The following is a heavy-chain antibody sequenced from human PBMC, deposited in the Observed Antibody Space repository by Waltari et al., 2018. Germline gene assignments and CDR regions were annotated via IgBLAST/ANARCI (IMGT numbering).Heavy chain of an antibody. Sequence: EVQLVEPGGGLFQPGGSLRLSCAASGFTVSSNYISWARQAPGQGLEWVSVIYSGGRTYYADSVKGRFTISRDNSKNTLYLQMNSLRAEDTAVYYCAREMTTVNNAGAFDIWGQGTMVTVSS. V-gene: IGHV3-53*01. CDR1: GFTVSSNY. J-gene: IGHJ3*02. D-gene: IGHD4-17*01. CDR3: AREMTTVNNAGAFDI. CDR2: IYSGGRT.